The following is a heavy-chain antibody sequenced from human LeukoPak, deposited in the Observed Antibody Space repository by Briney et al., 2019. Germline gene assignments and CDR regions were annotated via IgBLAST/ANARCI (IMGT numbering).Heavy chain of an antibody. V-gene: IGHV1-69*04. CDR1: GGTFSSYA. J-gene: IGHJ3*02. CDR2: IIPILGIA. CDR3: ARGRVALPGAFDI. Sequence: GSSVKGSCKASGGTFSSYAISWVRQAPGQGLEWMGKIIPILGIANYAQKFQGRVTITADKSTSTAYMELSSLKSEDTAVYYCARGRVALPGAFDIWGQGTMVTVSS. D-gene: IGHD2-2*01.